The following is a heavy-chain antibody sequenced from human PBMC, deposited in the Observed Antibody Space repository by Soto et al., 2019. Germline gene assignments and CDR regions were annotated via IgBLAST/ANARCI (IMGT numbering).Heavy chain of an antibody. CDR1: GSTFNNYA. J-gene: IGHJ3*02. Sequence: GGSLRLSCAASGSTFNNYAMHWVRQAPGKGLEWVALISYDGSNKYYADSVKGRFTISRDNSKNTLYLQMNSLRAEDTAVYYCAKTANGWFSAFDIWGQGTMVTVSS. CDR3: AKTANGWFSAFDI. CDR2: ISYDGSNK. D-gene: IGHD6-19*01. V-gene: IGHV3-30-3*02.